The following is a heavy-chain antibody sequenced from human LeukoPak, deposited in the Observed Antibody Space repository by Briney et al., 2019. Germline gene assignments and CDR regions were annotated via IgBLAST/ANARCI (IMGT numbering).Heavy chain of an antibody. V-gene: IGHV3-23*01. CDR3: AKILGHDSDGYYYYGMDV. J-gene: IGHJ6*02. Sequence: PGGSLRLSCAASGFAFSNFPMTWARQAPGKGLQGVSSISASGADTYYQDSVKGRFTVSRDNSKNTVYLQMSSLRAEDTAVYYCAKILGHDSDGYYYYGMDVWGQGTPVIVSS. CDR1: GFAFSNFP. D-gene: IGHD3-22*01. CDR2: ISASGADT.